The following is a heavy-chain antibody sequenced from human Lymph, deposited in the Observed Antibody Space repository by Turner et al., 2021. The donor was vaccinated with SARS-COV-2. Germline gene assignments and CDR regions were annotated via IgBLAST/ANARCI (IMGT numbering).Heavy chain of an antibody. CDR3: ARSRDLQSMIRGVDPFDY. V-gene: IGHV1-2*02. CDR2: INTNSGGT. D-gene: IGHD3-10*01. Sequence: QVQLVQSRAEEKQPGPSVKVSCKAAVYPLTGYYMPWVRQAPGQGLEWMGWINTNSGGTNDPQKFQGSVTMTRDTSISRAYMELSRLRSDDTAVYYCARSRDLQSMIRGVDPFDYWGQGTLVTVSS. J-gene: IGHJ4*02. CDR1: VYPLTGYY.